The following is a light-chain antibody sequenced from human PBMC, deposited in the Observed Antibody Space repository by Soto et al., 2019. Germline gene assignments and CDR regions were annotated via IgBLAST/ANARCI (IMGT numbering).Light chain of an antibody. V-gene: IGLV1-44*01. CDR3: GTWDTSLNGFV. Sequence: QSVLTQPPSASGTPGQRVTISCSGSSSKIGSNTVNWYQQLPGTAPKLLIYSNNQRPSGVPDRFSGSKSGTSASLAISGLQSEDQADYYCGTWDTSLNGFVFGTGTKVTV. J-gene: IGLJ1*01. CDR1: SSKIGSNT. CDR2: SNN.